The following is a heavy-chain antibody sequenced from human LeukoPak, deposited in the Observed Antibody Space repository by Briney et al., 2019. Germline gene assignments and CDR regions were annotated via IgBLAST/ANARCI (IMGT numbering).Heavy chain of an antibody. CDR3: AREGAKGSGYNFDY. V-gene: IGHV1-2*02. CDR2: INPNIGGT. Sequence: ASVKVSCRASGYTFTGYYIHWVRQAPGQGLEWMGWINPNIGGTNYSQKFQGRVTMTRDTSISTAYMELTRLRSDDTAIYYCAREGAKGSGYNFDYWAREPWSPSPQ. D-gene: IGHD5-24*01. J-gene: IGHJ4*02. CDR1: GYTFTGYY.